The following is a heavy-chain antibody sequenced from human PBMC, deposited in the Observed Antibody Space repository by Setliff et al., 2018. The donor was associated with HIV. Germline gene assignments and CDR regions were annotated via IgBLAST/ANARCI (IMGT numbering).Heavy chain of an antibody. CDR1: GGSITTSSYY. V-gene: IGHV4-39*01. Sequence: SETLSLTCTVSGGSITTSSYYWGWVRQPPGKGLEWIGTMFYTGSAYYTPSLKSRVTISVDTSKNQFSLRLSSVTAADTAIYYCARQFRYPGIAVAGIDYWGQGTLVTVSS. D-gene: IGHD6-19*01. CDR3: ARQFRYPGIAVAGIDY. CDR2: MFYTGSA. J-gene: IGHJ4*02.